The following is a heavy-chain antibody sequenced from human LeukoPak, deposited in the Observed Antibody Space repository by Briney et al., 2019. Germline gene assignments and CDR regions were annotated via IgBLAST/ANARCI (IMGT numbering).Heavy chain of an antibody. J-gene: IGHJ4*02. D-gene: IGHD6-13*01. CDR2: MNPNSGNT. V-gene: IGHV1-8*03. CDR3: ARGLYSSSWYDG. CDR1: GYTFTSYD. Sequence: ASVKVSCKASGYTFTSYDINWVRQATGQGLEWMGWMNPNSGNTGYAQKFQGRVTITRNTSIGTAYMELSSLRSEDTAVYYCARGLYSSSWYDGWGQGTLVTVSS.